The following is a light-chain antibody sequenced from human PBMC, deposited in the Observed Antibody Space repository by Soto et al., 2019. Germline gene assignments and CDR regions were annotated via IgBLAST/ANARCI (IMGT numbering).Light chain of an antibody. Sequence: DIQVTQSPPTLSASVGDRVTITCRASQTISTWMAWYQQKPGKAPKLLVYDASTLQSGVASRFSGSGSGTEFTLIISGLQPDDSATYYCQHYNSYSEAFGQGTKVGI. J-gene: IGKJ1*01. V-gene: IGKV1-5*01. CDR2: DAS. CDR1: QTISTW. CDR3: QHYNSYSEA.